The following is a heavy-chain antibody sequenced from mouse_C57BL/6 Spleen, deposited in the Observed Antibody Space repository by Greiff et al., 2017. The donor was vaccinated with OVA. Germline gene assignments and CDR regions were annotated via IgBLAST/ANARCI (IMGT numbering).Heavy chain of an antibody. CDR3: ARTIYYYGSSYVGYFDV. D-gene: IGHD1-1*01. J-gene: IGHJ1*03. Sequence: VQLQQSGPELVKPGASVKISCKASGYAFSSSWMNWVKQRPGKGLEWIGRIYPGDGDTNYNWKFKGKATLTADKSSSTAYMQLSSLTSEDSAVYFCARTIYYYGSSYVGYFDVWGTGTTVTVSS. CDR2: IYPGDGDT. CDR1: GYAFSSSW. V-gene: IGHV1-82*01.